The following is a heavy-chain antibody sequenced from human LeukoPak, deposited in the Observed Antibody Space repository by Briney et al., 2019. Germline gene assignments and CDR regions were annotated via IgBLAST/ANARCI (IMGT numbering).Heavy chain of an antibody. D-gene: IGHD5-12*01. CDR3: ATEPSRSYSFDHLDF. CDR2: VVPMFGIR. CDR1: GGTFNNYA. J-gene: IGHJ4*02. Sequence: SVTVSCKASGGTFNNYAISWVRQAPGQGLEWMGRVVPMFGIRNYPQTFRGRVNITADKATNTVYMELRSLRAEDTAIYYCATEPSRSYSFDHLDFWGLGTPVTVSS. V-gene: IGHV1-69*04.